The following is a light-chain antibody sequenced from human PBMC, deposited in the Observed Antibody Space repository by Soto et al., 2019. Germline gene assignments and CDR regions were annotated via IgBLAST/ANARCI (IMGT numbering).Light chain of an antibody. J-gene: IGKJ4*01. CDR1: QRINIW. CDR3: QQYNSYSRS. CDR2: DAS. Sequence: DIPMTQSPSTLSASVGDRVTITCRASQRINIWLAWYQQKPGKAPKLLIYDASSLQSGVPSRFRGSTSGTEFTLTISSLQPDDFATYYCQQYNSYSRSFGGGTKVEIK. V-gene: IGKV1-5*01.